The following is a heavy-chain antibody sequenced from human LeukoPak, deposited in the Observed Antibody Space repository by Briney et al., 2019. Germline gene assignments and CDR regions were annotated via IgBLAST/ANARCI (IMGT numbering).Heavy chain of an antibody. Sequence: SVKVSCKASGGTFSSCAISWVRQAPGQGLEWMGGIIPIFGTANYAQKFQGRVTITADESTSTAYMELSSLRSEDTAVYYCARDQDSSGYYPYWGQGTLVTVSS. J-gene: IGHJ4*02. V-gene: IGHV1-69*13. CDR1: GGTFSSCA. D-gene: IGHD3-22*01. CDR3: ARDQDSSGYYPY. CDR2: IIPIFGTA.